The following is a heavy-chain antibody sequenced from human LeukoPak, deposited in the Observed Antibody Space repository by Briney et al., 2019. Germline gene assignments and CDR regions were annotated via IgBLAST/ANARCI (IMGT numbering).Heavy chain of an antibody. J-gene: IGHJ4*02. D-gene: IGHD3-3*01. Sequence: PGRSLRLSCAASGFTFSSYWMSWVRQAPGKGLEWVANIKQDGSEKYYVDSVKGRFTISRDNAKNSLYLQMNSLRAEDTAVYYCARVRGLRFLEWIDYWGQGTLVTVSS. V-gene: IGHV3-7*01. CDR1: GFTFSSYW. CDR2: IKQDGSEK. CDR3: ARVRGLRFLEWIDY.